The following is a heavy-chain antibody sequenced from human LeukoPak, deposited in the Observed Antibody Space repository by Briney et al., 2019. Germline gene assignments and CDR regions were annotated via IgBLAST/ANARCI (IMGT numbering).Heavy chain of an antibody. J-gene: IGHJ4*02. D-gene: IGHD2-21*01. CDR2: ITGSSNTI. Sequence: GGSLRLSCVASGFSFNTYDMNWVRQAPGKGLEWVSYITGSSNTIYYADSVEGRFTISRDNAKNSLSLQMNTLRAEDTAVYYCARVRDAYNYFDYWGQGTLVTVSS. CDR1: GFSFNTYD. CDR3: ARVRDAYNYFDY. V-gene: IGHV3-48*01.